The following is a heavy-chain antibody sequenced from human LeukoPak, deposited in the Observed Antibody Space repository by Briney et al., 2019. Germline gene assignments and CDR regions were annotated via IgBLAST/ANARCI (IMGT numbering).Heavy chain of an antibody. CDR2: ISGSGGST. CDR1: GFTFEDYA. J-gene: IGHJ6*03. CDR3: AKSDYGDYNLFFYYYYMDV. Sequence: GGSLRLSCAASGFTFEDYAMHWVRQAPGKGLEWVSGISGSGGSTYYADSVKGRFTISRDNSKNTLYLQMNSLRAEDTAVYYCAKSDYGDYNLFFYYYYMDVWGKGTTVTVSS. V-gene: IGHV3-23*01. D-gene: IGHD4-17*01.